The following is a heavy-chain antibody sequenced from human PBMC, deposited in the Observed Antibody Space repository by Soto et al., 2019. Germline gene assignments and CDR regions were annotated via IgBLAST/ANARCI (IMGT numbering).Heavy chain of an antibody. J-gene: IGHJ1*01. V-gene: IGHV3-9*01. CDR3: VKDESINWYSGHFRH. Sequence: EVQLVESGGGLVQPGRSLRLSCAASGFTIDDYAMHWVRQVPGEGLEWVSGSNWNSGSIGYGDSVKGRFAISRDNAKNSLHLQMNSLSAEDKAFYYCVKDESINWYSGHFRHWGQGTLVTVSS. D-gene: IGHD6-13*01. CDR1: GFTIDDYA. CDR2: SNWNSGSI.